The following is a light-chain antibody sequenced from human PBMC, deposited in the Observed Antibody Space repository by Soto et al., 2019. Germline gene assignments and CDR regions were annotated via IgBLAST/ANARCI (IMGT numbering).Light chain of an antibody. Sequence: EIVLTQSPATLSLSPGERATLSCRASQTFSSHLAWYQQKPGQAPRLLIYDASKRATGIPARFSGRGSGTDYTLTISSLEPADVAVDYYQQRSNWSPVITFGQGTRLEIK. CDR1: QTFSSH. J-gene: IGKJ5*01. CDR2: DAS. CDR3: QQRSNWSPVIT. V-gene: IGKV3-11*01.